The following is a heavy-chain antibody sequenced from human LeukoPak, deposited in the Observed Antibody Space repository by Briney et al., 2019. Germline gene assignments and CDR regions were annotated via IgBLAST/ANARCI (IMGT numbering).Heavy chain of an antibody. V-gene: IGHV3-23*01. CDR1: GFIFGDYA. J-gene: IGHJ4*02. CDR3: AKLRGATINAWYFDY. Sequence: GGSLRLSCEASGFIFGDYAMSWVRQAPGKGPEWVSAITGSGGNTYYTDSVKGRFTISRDSSKNTLFLQMNSLRAEDTAVYYCAKLRGATINAWYFDYWGQGTLVTVSS. D-gene: IGHD5-12*01. CDR2: ITGSGGNT.